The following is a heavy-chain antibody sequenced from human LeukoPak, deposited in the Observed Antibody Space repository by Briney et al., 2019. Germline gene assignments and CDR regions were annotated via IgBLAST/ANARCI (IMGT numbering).Heavy chain of an antibody. CDR1: GAXLNNYY. CDR3: AMQVGIYGDYNNWFDP. D-gene: IGHD4-17*01. J-gene: IGHJ5*02. Sequence: SETLSLTCSVSGAXLNNYYWNWVRQPPGKELEWIGHVDYSGSTRYNPSPKSRATMSLDSSKDQFSLRLTSVTAADMAVYYCAMQVGIYGDYNNWFDPWGQGARVTVSS. V-gene: IGHV4-59*08. CDR2: VDYSGST.